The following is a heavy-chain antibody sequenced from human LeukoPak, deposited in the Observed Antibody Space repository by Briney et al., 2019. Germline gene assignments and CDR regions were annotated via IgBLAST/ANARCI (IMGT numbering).Heavy chain of an antibody. CDR3: ARGNSLRITMVRGVIMPYYFDY. V-gene: IGHV1-69*01. D-gene: IGHD3-10*01. Sequence: YAQKFQGRVTITADESTSTAYMELSSLRSEDTAVYYCARGNSLRITMVRGVIMPYYFDYWGQGTLVTVSS. J-gene: IGHJ4*02.